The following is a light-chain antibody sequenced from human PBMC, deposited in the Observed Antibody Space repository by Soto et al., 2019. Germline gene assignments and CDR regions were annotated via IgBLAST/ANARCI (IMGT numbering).Light chain of an antibody. CDR1: HNINEN. CDR2: DAS. V-gene: IGKV3-11*01. Sequence: IVMTQSPATLSVSPGERATLSCRASHNINENLAWYQQKPGQAPRLLIYDASNRATGIPARFSGSGSGTDFTLTISSLEPEDFAVYYCQQRSNWPRTFGQGTKVDIK. J-gene: IGKJ1*01. CDR3: QQRSNWPRT.